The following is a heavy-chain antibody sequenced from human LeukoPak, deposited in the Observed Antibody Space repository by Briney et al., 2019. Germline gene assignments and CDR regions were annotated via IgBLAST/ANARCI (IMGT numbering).Heavy chain of an antibody. Sequence: GGSLRLSCAASGFTVSSNYMSWVRQAPGKGLEWVSVIYSGGSTYYADSVKGRFTISRDNSKNTLYLQMNSLRAEDTAVYYCARAPVYYDSSGYYDYWGQGTLVTVSS. CDR1: GFTVSSNY. J-gene: IGHJ4*02. D-gene: IGHD3-22*01. CDR3: ARAPVYYDSSGYYDY. V-gene: IGHV3-66*01. CDR2: IYSGGST.